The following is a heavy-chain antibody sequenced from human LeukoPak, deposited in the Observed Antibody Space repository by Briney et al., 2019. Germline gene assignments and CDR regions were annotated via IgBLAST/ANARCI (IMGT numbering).Heavy chain of an antibody. Sequence: SETLSLTCTVSGYSISSGYYWGWIRQPPGKGLEWIGSIYHSGSTYYNPSLKSRVTISVDTSKNQFSLKLSSVTAADTAVYYCARSAPVRFLEWLSLDYWGQGTLVTVSS. V-gene: IGHV4-38-2*02. CDR3: ARSAPVRFLEWLSLDY. CDR2: IYHSGST. D-gene: IGHD3-3*01. CDR1: GYSISSGYY. J-gene: IGHJ4*02.